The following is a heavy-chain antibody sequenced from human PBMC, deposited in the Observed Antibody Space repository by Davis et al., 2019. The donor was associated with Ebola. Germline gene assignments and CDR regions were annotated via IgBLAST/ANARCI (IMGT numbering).Heavy chain of an antibody. J-gene: IGHJ3*01. CDR3: ATRFSSSDGALDV. Sequence: SLKISCAGSGFTFSTRPIHWVRQAPGKGLEWVGLIWYHGSVKYYGDSVKGRFTISRDNSKDSAYLQMTSLRVEDTAVYYCATRFSSSDGALDVWGRGTLVTVSS. CDR1: GFTFSTRP. V-gene: IGHV3-33*03. D-gene: IGHD1-26*01. CDR2: IWYHGSVK.